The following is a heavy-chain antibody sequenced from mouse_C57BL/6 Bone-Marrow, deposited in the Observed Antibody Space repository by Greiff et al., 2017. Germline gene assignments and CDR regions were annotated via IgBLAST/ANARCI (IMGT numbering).Heavy chain of an antibody. Sequence: QVQLQQPGTELVKPGASVKLSCKASGYTFTSYWMHWVKQRPGQGLAWIGNINPSNGGTNYNEKFKSKATLTVDKSSSTAYMQLSSLTSEDSAVYYCARSTVVSHGDYFDYWGQGTTLTVSS. J-gene: IGHJ2*01. D-gene: IGHD1-1*01. CDR2: INPSNGGT. CDR1: GYTFTSYW. V-gene: IGHV1-53*01. CDR3: ARSTVVSHGDYFDY.